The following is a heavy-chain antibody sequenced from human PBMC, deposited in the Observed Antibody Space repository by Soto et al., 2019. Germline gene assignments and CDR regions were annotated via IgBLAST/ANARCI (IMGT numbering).Heavy chain of an antibody. D-gene: IGHD5-18*01. V-gene: IGHV4-39*07. CDR3: ARDHPHSYGVYYFDY. CDR1: GGSISSGSHH. CDR2: IYYNGNT. Sequence: PSETLSLTCALSGGSISSGSHHWGWIRQPPGKGLEGIATIYYNGNTYYNPSLKSRVTFSADTSTNQVSLKLNSVTAADTAVYYCARDHPHSYGVYYFDYWGQGTPVTVSS. J-gene: IGHJ4*02.